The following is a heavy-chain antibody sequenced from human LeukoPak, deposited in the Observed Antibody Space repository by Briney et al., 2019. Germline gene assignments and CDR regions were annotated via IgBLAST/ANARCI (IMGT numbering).Heavy chain of an antibody. D-gene: IGHD2/OR15-2a*01. V-gene: IGHV4-39*01. CDR1: GGSISSSSYY. Sequence: PSETLSLTCTVSGGSISSSSYYWGWIRQPPGKGLEWIGIIYYRGSTYYNPSLKSRVTISVDTSKNQFSLKLSSVTAADTAVNYCVRPLEYSTWLSWFDPWGQGTLVTVSS. CDR2: IYYRGST. CDR3: VRPLEYSTWLSWFDP. J-gene: IGHJ5*02.